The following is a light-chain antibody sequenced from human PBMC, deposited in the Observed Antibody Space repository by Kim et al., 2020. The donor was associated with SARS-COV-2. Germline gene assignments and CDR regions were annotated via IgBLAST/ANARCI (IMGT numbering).Light chain of an antibody. V-gene: IGKV3-20*01. CDR2: GAS. CDR1: QCVSSSY. Sequence: SPGERPTPSCRASQCVSSSYVAWYQQKPGQAPRLLIYGASSRATGIPDRFSGSGSGTDFTLTISRLEPEDFAVYYCQQYGSSPPTFGQGTKVDI. J-gene: IGKJ1*01. CDR3: QQYGSSPPT.